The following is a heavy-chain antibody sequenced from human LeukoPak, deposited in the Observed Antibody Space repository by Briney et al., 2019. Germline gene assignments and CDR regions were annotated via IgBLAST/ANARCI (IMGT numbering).Heavy chain of an antibody. J-gene: IGHJ6*02. V-gene: IGHV4-59*01. CDR2: IYYSGST. D-gene: IGHD3-3*01. Sequence: SETLSLTCSVSGASISSYYWSWIRQSPGKGLEWIGYIYYSGSTNYNPSLKSRVTISVDTSKNQFSLKLSSVTAADTAVYYCARSIFGAYYYYGMDVWGQGTMVTVSS. CDR1: GASISSYY. CDR3: ARSIFGAYYYYGMDV.